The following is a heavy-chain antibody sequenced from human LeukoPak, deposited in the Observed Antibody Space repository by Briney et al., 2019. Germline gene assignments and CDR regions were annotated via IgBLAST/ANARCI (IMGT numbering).Heavy chain of an antibody. CDR2: IYYSGST. CDR3: ARGLRDSSGWWGWFDP. Sequence: SETLSLTCTVSGGSISSYYWSWIRQPPGKGLEWIGYIYYSGSTNYNPSLRTRATISVDASKKQFSLKVTSVTAADTAVYYCARGLRDSSGWWGWFDPWGPGTLVTVSS. D-gene: IGHD6-19*01. CDR1: GGSISSYY. V-gene: IGHV4-59*12. J-gene: IGHJ5*02.